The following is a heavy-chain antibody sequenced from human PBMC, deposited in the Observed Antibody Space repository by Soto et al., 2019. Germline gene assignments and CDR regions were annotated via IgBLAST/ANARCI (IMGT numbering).Heavy chain of an antibody. V-gene: IGHV2-70*01. Sequence: GPLLWNATQTLTLTFTFSGLSLSTSGMCVSCIRQPPGKALEWLALIDWDDDKYYSTSLKTRLTISKDTSKNQVVLTMTNMDPVDTATYYCARTVGPYYYYGMDVWGQGTTVTVSS. CDR1: GLSLSTSGMC. CDR3: ARTVGPYYYYGMDV. J-gene: IGHJ6*02. CDR2: IDWDDDK.